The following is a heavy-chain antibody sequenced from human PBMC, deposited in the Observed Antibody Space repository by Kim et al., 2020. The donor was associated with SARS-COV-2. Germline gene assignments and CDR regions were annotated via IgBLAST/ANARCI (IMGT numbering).Heavy chain of an antibody. Sequence: SVKVSCKASGGTFSSYAIRWVRQAPGQGLEWMGGINPIFGTANYAQKFQGRVTITTDESTSTAYMELSSLRSEDTAVYYCARGEYMSGIFTQCGSDSWGQGTLVTVSS. D-gene: IGHD6-6*01. J-gene: IGHJ5*01. CDR2: INPIFGTA. CDR1: GGTFSSYA. CDR3: ARGEYMSGIFTQCGSDS. V-gene: IGHV1-69*05.